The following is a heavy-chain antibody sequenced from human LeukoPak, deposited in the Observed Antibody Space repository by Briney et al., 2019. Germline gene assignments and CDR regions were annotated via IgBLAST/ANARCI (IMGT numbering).Heavy chain of an antibody. D-gene: IGHD3-16*02. CDR2: IRSKANSYAT. Sequence: PGGSLKLSCAASGFTCSGSAMHWVRQASGKGLEWVGRIRSKANSYATAYAASVKGRFTISRDDSKNTAYLQMNSLKTEDTAVYYCTTPTPYYDYVWGSYRYVDYYGMDVWGQGTTVTVSS. V-gene: IGHV3-73*01. CDR3: TTPTPYYDYVWGSYRYVDYYGMDV. CDR1: GFTCSGSA. J-gene: IGHJ6*02.